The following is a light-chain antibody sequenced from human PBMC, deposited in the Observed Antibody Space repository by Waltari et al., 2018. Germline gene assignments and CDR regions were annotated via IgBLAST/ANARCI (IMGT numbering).Light chain of an antibody. V-gene: IGLV1-44*01. J-gene: IGLJ3*02. CDR1: YSNIGRNA. CDR3: ATWDDSLNAWV. Sequence: QSVLTQPPSASGTPGQRVTISCSGSYSNIGRNALNWYQQLPEAAPKRLIYIDNQRPSGVPDRFSGSKSGTSASLAISGLQSEDEAVYHCATWDDSLNAWVFGGGTKVTVL. CDR2: IDN.